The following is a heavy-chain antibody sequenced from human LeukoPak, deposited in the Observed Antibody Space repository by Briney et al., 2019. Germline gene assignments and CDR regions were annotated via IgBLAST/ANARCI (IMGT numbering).Heavy chain of an antibody. CDR1: GYTLTELS. J-gene: IGHJ4*02. Sequence: ASVKVSCKVSGYTLTELSMHWVRQAPGKGLEWMGGFDPEDGETIYAQKFQGRVTMTEDTSTDTAYMELSSLRSEDTAVHYCATGSRSVLPWFGEFDYWGQGTLVTVSS. V-gene: IGHV1-24*01. CDR3: ATGSRSVLPWFGEFDY. CDR2: FDPEDGET. D-gene: IGHD3-10*01.